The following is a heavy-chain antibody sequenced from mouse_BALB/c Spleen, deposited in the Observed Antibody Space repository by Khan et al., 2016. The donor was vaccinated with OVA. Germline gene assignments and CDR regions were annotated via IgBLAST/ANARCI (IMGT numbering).Heavy chain of an antibody. CDR1: VFSLTNYG. V-gene: IGHV2-6-1*01. D-gene: IGHD2-10*01. CDR2: IWSDGST. CDR3: ARQPYYHYNIMDY. J-gene: IGHJ4*01. Sequence: QVQLKESGPGLVAPSQSLSITCTISVFSLTNYGVHWVRQPPGKGLEWLVVIWSDGSTTYNSALKSRLSISKDNSKSQVFLKINSLQTDDTAMYFCARQPYYHYNIMDYWGQGTSVTVSS.